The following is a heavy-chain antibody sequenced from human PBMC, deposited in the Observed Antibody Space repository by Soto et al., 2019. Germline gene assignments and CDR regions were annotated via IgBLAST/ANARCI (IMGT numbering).Heavy chain of an antibody. D-gene: IGHD6-13*01. CDR1: GFTFSSYS. CDR2: ISGSSSYI. V-gene: IGHV3-21*01. J-gene: IGHJ5*02. Sequence: EVQLVESGGGLVKPGGSLRLSCEASGFTFSSYSMNWVRQAPGKGLEWVSSISGSSSYIYYADSVKGRFTISRDNAKNSLYLQMNSLRAEDTDVYHCARDAVAAGGKPFDPWGRGTLVTVSS. CDR3: ARDAVAAGGKPFDP.